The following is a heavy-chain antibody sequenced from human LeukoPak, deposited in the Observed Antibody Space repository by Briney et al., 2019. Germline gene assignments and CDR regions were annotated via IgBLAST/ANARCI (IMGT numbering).Heavy chain of an antibody. J-gene: IGHJ4*02. CDR3: ARDPGYSSGWDDY. CDR2: INHNSGGT. CDR1: GYTFTGYY. V-gene: IGHV1-2*06. D-gene: IGHD6-19*01. Sequence: ASVKVSCKASGYTFTGYYMHWVRQAPGQGLEWMGRINHNSGGTNYAQKFQGRVTMTRDTSISTAYMELSRLRSDDTAVYYCARDPGYSSGWDDYWGQGTLVTVSS.